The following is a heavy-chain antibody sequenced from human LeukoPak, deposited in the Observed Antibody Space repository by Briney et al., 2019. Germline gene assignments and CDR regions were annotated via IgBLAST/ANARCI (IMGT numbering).Heavy chain of an antibody. V-gene: IGHV3-23*01. CDR1: GFTFSSYA. J-gene: IGHJ4*02. Sequence: GGSLRLSCVASGFTFSSYAMSWVRQAPGKGLEWVSFISGSGETTVYAASVKGRFTIARDNSKNTLYLQMNSLRAEDTAVYYCAKGFVGASPLFDYWGQGTLVTVSS. CDR2: ISGSGETT. D-gene: IGHD1-26*01. CDR3: AKGFVGASPLFDY.